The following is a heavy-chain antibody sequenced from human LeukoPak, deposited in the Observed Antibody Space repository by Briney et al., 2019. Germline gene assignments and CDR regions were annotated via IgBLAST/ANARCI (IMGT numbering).Heavy chain of an antibody. J-gene: IGHJ5*02. Sequence: SETLSLTCAVYGGSFSGYYWSWIRQPPGKGLEWIGEINHSGSTNYNPSLKSRVTISVDTSKNQFSLKLSSVTAADTAVYYCARAGSSSWYVWFDPWGQGTLVTVSS. D-gene: IGHD6-13*01. V-gene: IGHV4-34*01. CDR2: INHSGST. CDR1: GGSFSGYY. CDR3: ARAGSSSWYVWFDP.